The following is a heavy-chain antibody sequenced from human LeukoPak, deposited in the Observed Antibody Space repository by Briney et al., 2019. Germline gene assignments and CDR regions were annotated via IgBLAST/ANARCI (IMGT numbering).Heavy chain of an antibody. Sequence: GGSLSLSCAASGFTFNTYSMTWVRQAPGKGLEWVSSISSSSSYIYYADSVKGRFTISRDNAENPVYLQMNSLRAEDTAVYYCARRYCSGGSCLDYWGQGTLVTVSS. CDR2: ISSSSSYI. J-gene: IGHJ4*02. V-gene: IGHV3-21*01. CDR1: GFTFNTYS. D-gene: IGHD2-15*01. CDR3: ARRYCSGGSCLDY.